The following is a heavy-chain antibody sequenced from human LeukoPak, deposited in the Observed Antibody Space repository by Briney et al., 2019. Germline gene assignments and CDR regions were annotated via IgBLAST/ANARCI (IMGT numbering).Heavy chain of an antibody. J-gene: IGHJ4*02. Sequence: GGSLRLSCAASGFTFSSYAMNWVRQAPGKGLEWVSVISGSGFSTYYADPVKGRFTISRDNSKNTLYLQMNSLGAEDTAVYYCAKDQSWTYYDSSGYLDYWGQGTLVTVSS. CDR1: GFTFSSYA. V-gene: IGHV3-23*01. CDR2: ISGSGFST. CDR3: AKDQSWTYYDSSGYLDY. D-gene: IGHD3-22*01.